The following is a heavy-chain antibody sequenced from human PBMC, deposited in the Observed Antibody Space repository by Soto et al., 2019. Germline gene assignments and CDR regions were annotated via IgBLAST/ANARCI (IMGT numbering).Heavy chain of an antibody. D-gene: IGHD6-13*01. V-gene: IGHV1-2*02. CDR3: ASRRGGYTSTGGGSFDY. CDR1: GYTFTGYY. J-gene: IGHJ4*02. Sequence: QVQLVQSGAEVRKPGASGKVSCKASGYTFTGYYMHWVRQAPGQGLEWMGWINPTSGATNYAQNFQGRVTMTRDTSISTAYMELSRLTSDDTAVYYCASRRGGYTSTGGGSFDYWGQGTLVTVSS. CDR2: INPTSGAT.